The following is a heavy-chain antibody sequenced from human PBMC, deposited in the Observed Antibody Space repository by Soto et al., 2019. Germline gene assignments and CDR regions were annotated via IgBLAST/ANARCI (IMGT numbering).Heavy chain of an antibody. Sequence: SVKVSCTASGYTFTSYDINWVRQATGQGLEWMGWMNPNRGNTGYAQKFQGRVTMTRNTSISTAYMELSSLRPEDTAVYYCARGPNYYDSSGYSDGFDIWGQGTMVTVSS. CDR1: GYTFTSYD. V-gene: IGHV1-8*01. J-gene: IGHJ3*02. CDR3: ARGPNYYDSSGYSDGFDI. D-gene: IGHD3-22*01. CDR2: MNPNRGNT.